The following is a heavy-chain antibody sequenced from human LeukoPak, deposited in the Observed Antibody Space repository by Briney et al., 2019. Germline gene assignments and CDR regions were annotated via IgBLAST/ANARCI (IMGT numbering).Heavy chain of an antibody. CDR1: GITFSSYS. V-gene: IGHV3-23*01. Sequence: GGSLRLSCAASGITFSSYSMAWVRQAPGKGLEWVSAISSSGGSTYYADSVKGRFTISRDNSKSTLSLQMNSLRAEDTAVYYCAKVYGDYATPRTFDPWGQGTLVTVSS. CDR3: AKVYGDYATPRTFDP. J-gene: IGHJ5*02. D-gene: IGHD4-17*01. CDR2: ISSSGGST.